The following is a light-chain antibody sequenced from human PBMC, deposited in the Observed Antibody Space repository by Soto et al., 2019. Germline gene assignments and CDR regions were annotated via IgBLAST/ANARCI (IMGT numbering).Light chain of an antibody. V-gene: IGLV2-11*01. J-gene: IGLJ2*01. CDR3: CSYADTYTWL. CDR1: SSDVGGYNY. CDR2: DVK. Sequence: QSALTQPRSVSGSPGQSVTISCTGTSSDVGGYNYVSWYQQHPGKAPKVMIYDVKKRPSGVPDRFSGSKFANTASLTISGLQAEDEADYYCCSYADTYTWLFGGGTKVTVL.